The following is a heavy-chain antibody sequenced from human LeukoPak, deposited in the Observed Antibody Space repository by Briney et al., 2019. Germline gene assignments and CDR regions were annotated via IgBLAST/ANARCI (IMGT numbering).Heavy chain of an antibody. V-gene: IGHV3-7*01. CDR3: ARDEVGGVVAASPFDP. D-gene: IGHD2-15*01. CDR1: GFTFSSYW. Sequence: GGSLRLSCAASGFTFSSYWMSWVRQAPGKGLEWVANIKQDGSEKYYVDSVKGRFTISRDNAKNSLYLQMNSLRAEDTAVYYCARDEVGGVVAASPFDPWGQGTLVTVSS. CDR2: IKQDGSEK. J-gene: IGHJ5*02.